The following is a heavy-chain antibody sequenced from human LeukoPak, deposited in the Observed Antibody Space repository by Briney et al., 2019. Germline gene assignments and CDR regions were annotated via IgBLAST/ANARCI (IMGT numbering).Heavy chain of an antibody. Sequence: PSETLSLTCTVSGGSISSYYWSWIRQPPGKGLEWIAYIYYSGSTYYNPSLKSRVTISIDTSKNQFSLNLSSVVAADTAVYYCARCSPWPGWFDPWGQGTLVTVSS. J-gene: IGHJ5*02. V-gene: IGHV4-59*01. CDR2: IYYSGST. CDR3: ARCSPWPGWFDP. CDR1: GGSISSYY. D-gene: IGHD3-10*02.